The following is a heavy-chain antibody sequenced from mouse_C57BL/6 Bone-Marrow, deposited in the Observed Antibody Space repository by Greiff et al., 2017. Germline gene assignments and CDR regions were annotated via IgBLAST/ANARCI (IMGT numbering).Heavy chain of an antibody. Sequence: QVQLQQSGPELVKPGASVKISCKASGYAFSSSWMNWVKQRPGKGLEWIGRIYPGDGDTNYNGKFKGKATLTADKSSSTAYMQLSSLTSEDSAVYFCAREEVTRFYGMDYWGQGTSGTVSS. CDR1: GYAFSSSW. CDR2: IYPGDGDT. CDR3: AREEVTRFYGMDY. V-gene: IGHV1-82*01. J-gene: IGHJ4*01. D-gene: IGHD2-1*01.